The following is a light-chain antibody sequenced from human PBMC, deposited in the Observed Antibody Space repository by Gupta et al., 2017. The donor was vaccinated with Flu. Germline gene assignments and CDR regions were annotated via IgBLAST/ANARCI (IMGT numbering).Light chain of an antibody. Sequence: QSVLTQPASASGPPGQSITISYTGASSDIGQYNYISWYQQTSGTAPKVLIYEVTNRPSGVALRFSGSKSANTANLTISELGDEDDADYFWVSYTRGHTWVFGGGTKVTVL. CDR3: VSYTRGHTWV. CDR1: SSDIGQYNY. V-gene: IGLV2-14*01. CDR2: EVT. J-gene: IGLJ3*02.